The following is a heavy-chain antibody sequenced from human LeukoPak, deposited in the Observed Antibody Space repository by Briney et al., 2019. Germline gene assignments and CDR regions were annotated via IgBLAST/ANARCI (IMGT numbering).Heavy chain of an antibody. D-gene: IGHD2-2*01. Sequence: SETLSLTCAVSGGSISSTNWWSWVRQPPGKGLEWIGEIFPSGSTNYNPSLKSRLTISLDKSKNQFSLNLSSVTAADTAVYHCARVYCDSSSCYVYFDYWGQGTLVTVSA. CDR2: IFPSGST. J-gene: IGHJ4*02. CDR1: GGSISSTNW. V-gene: IGHV4-4*02. CDR3: ARVYCDSSSCYVYFDY.